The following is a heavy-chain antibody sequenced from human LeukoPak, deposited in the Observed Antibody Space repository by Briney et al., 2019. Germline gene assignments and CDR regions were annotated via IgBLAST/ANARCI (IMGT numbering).Heavy chain of an antibody. CDR2: INSLSGAT. D-gene: IGHD1-26*01. V-gene: IGHV1-2*02. Sequence: GASVTVSCKASGDIFNGYYMHWGRQAPGQGLESMGWINSLSGATNYGQKFQGRVTISRDTAINTAYMELTSLTSDDTGVYYCARGRGGATKGLDHWGQGSLVTVSS. J-gene: IGHJ4*02. CDR3: ARGRGGATKGLDH. CDR1: GDIFNGYY.